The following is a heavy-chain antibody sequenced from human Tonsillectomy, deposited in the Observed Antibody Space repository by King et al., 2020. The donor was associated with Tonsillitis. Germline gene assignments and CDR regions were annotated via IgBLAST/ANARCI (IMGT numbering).Heavy chain of an antibody. D-gene: IGHD2-15*01. J-gene: IGHJ6*02. CDR2: INHSGTT. Sequence: VQLQQWGAGLLKPSETLSLSCAVYNGSFSGYYWNWIRQPPWKGLEWIGEINHSGTTNYNSSLKSRVTISVDTSKIQFSLKLSSVTAADTAVYYCARERYCSGGRCYSGMDVWGQGTTVTVSS. CDR1: NGSFSGYY. V-gene: IGHV4-34*01. CDR3: ARERYCSGGRCYSGMDV.